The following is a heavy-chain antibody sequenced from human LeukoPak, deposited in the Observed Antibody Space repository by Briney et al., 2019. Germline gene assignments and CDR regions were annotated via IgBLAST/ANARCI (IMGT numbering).Heavy chain of an antibody. J-gene: IGHJ4*02. D-gene: IGHD1-26*01. Sequence: GGSLRLSCAASGFTFSSYSMNWVRQAPGKGLEWVSSISSSSSYIYYADSVKGRYTISRDNAKNSLYLQMNSLRAEDTAGYYCARDPRGATPSGWGQGTLVTVSS. CDR1: GFTFSSYS. CDR2: ISSSSSYI. V-gene: IGHV3-21*01. CDR3: ARDPRGATPSG.